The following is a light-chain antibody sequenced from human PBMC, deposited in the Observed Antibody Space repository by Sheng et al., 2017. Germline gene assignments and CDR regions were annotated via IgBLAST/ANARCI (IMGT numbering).Light chain of an antibody. CDR1: QTVLYNSNNKNY. Sequence: DIVMTQSPDSLVVSLGERATINCKSSQTVLYNSNNKNYLAWYQQKPGQPPKLLIYWASTRESGVPDRFTGSGSGTDFTLTISSLQAEDVAVYYCHQYFSTPYTFGQRTKLEIK. CDR2: WAS. V-gene: IGKV4-1*01. J-gene: IGKJ2*01. CDR3: HQYFSTPYT.